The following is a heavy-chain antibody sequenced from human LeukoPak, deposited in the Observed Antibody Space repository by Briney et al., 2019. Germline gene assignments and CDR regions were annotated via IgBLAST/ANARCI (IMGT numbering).Heavy chain of an antibody. CDR3: AKGSDPPWQQLSA. CDR2: ISGNGDHT. CDR1: RFTFSSYA. Sequence: AGGSLRLSCSASRFTFSSYAMTWVRQAAGKGLEWLSGISGNGDHTFYADSVKGRFTISRDNPKNTLYLQMNSLRAEDTAVYFCAKGSDPPWQQLSAWGQGTLVTVSS. D-gene: IGHD6-13*01. V-gene: IGHV3-23*01. J-gene: IGHJ4*02.